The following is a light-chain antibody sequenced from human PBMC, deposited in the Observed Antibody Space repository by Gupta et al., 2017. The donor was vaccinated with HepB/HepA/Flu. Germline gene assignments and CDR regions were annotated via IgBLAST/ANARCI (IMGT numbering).Light chain of an antibody. Sequence: QSALTQPASVSGSLGQSITIPCPGTSSDDGTYNYVSWYQQHPDKAPKLLIFDVGNRPSGVSDRFSGSMSGNTASLTISGLQADDEADYYCTSYTGTRGVFGSGTKVTIL. CDR3: TSYTGTRGV. V-gene: IGLV2-14*03. CDR2: DVG. J-gene: IGLJ1*01. CDR1: SSDDGTYNY.